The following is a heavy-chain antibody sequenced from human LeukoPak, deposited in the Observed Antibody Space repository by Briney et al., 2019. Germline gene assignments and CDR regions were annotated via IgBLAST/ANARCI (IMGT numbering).Heavy chain of an antibody. J-gene: IGHJ2*01. CDR1: GDTFSSYA. CDR2: IIPIFGTA. Sequence: ASVKVSCKASGDTFSSYAISWVRQAPGQGLEWMGGIIPIFGTATYAQKFQGRVTITTDESTSTAYMELSSLRSEDTAVYYCARSPCHPDPHCGDFDLWGRGTLVTVSS. V-gene: IGHV1-69*05. CDR3: ARSPCHPDPHCGDFDL. D-gene: IGHD2-21*01.